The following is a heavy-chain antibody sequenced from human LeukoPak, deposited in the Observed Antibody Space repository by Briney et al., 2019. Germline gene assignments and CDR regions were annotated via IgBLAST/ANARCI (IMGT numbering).Heavy chain of an antibody. Sequence: SETLSLTCTVSGGSISSYYWSWIRQPPGKGLEWIGYVYYSGSTNYNPSLKSRVTISVDTSKNQFSLKLSSVTAAVTAVYYCARVYSGSYPGRYYYYYGMDVWGQGTTVTVSS. CDR1: GGSISSYY. D-gene: IGHD1-26*01. J-gene: IGHJ6*02. CDR3: ARVYSGSYPGRYYYYYGMDV. V-gene: IGHV4-59*01. CDR2: VYYSGST.